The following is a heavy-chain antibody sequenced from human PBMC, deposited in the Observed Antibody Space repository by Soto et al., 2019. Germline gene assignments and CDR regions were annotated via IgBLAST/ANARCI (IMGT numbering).Heavy chain of an antibody. CDR2: ISSSSSTI. D-gene: IGHD2-2*01. Sequence: HPGGSLRLSCAASGFTFSSYSMNWVRQAPGKGLEWVSYISSSSSTIYYADSVKGRFTISRDNAKNSLYLQMNSLRDEDTAVYYCARIQFDLVVVPAAVDYWGQGTLVTVSS. J-gene: IGHJ4*02. CDR1: GFTFSSYS. CDR3: ARIQFDLVVVPAAVDY. V-gene: IGHV3-48*02.